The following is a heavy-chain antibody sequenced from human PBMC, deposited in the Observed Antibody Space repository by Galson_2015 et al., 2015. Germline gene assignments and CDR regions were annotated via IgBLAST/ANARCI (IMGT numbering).Heavy chain of an antibody. V-gene: IGHV3-7*01. CDR3: ARAGGGPNAEHYFDS. Sequence: SLRLSCAASGFTFSSYWMSWVRQAPGKGLEWVANIKQDGSEKYYVDSVKGRFTISRDNAKNSLYLQMNSLRAEDTAVYYCARAGGGPNAEHYFDSCGPGTLVTVSS. CDR1: GFTFSSYW. CDR2: IKQDGSEK. D-gene: IGHD3-16*01. J-gene: IGHJ4*02.